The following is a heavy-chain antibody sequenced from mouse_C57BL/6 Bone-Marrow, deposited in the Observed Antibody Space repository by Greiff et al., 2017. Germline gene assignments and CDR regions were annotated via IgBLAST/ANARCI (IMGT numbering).Heavy chain of an antibody. V-gene: IGHV1-81*01. J-gene: IGHJ3*01. Sequence: QVQLQQSGAELARPGASVKLSCKASGYTFTSYGISWVKQRTGQGLEWIGEIYPRSGNTYYNEKFKGKATLTADKSSSTAYMELRSLTSADSAVYFCASVGAPFAYWGQGTRVTVSA. D-gene: IGHD3-1*01. CDR1: GYTFTSYG. CDR3: ASVGAPFAY. CDR2: IYPRSGNT.